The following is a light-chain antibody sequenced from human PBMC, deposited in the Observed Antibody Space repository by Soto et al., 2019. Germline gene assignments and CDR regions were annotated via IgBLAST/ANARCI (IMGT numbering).Light chain of an antibody. CDR1: QSVSSSY. CDR3: QQYNNWPQT. Sequence: EIVLTQSPGTLSLSPGERATLSCRASQSVSSSYLAWYQQKPGQTPRLLIYGTSSRATGIPARFSGSGSGTEFTLTISSLQSEDFGVYYCQQYNNWPQTFGQGTKVDIK. V-gene: IGKV3-15*01. CDR2: GTS. J-gene: IGKJ2*01.